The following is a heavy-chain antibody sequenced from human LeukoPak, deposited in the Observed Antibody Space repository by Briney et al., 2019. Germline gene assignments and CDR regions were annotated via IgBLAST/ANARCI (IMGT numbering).Heavy chain of an antibody. CDR1: GFTFTSHA. V-gene: IGHV3-23*01. J-gene: IGHJ4*02. CDR2: ISASGGNT. CDR3: AKGGFNYPGY. D-gene: IGHD5-18*01. Sequence: GGSLRLSCAASGFTFTSHAMTWVRQAPGKGLEWVSGISASGGNTFYADAVKGRFTISRDNSKNTLYLQMNSLRADGTALYYCAKGGFNYPGYWGQGTLVTVYS.